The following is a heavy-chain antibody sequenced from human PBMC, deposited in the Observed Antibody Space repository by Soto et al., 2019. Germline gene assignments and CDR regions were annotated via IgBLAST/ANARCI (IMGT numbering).Heavy chain of an antibody. CDR3: ARAIDFGY. CDR1: GDSVSSNRAG. J-gene: IGHJ4*02. CDR2: RYYRSKWYN. D-gene: IGHD3-3*01. V-gene: IGHV6-1*01. Sequence: PSETLSLTCAISGDSVSSNRAGWNWQRQGPARGLEWLGRRYYRSKWYNEYAVSVKSRITNNPDTSRNQNSIQLKAVHPEDTAGYYCARAIDFGYWGRGTQVTVSS.